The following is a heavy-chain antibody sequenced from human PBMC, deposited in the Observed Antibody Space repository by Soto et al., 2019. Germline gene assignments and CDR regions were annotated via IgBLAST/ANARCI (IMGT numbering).Heavy chain of an antibody. CDR2: INAGNGNT. Sequence: ASVKVSCKASGYAFTSYAMHWVRQAPGQRLEWMGWINAGNGNTKYSQKFQGRATITRDTSASTAYMELSSLRSEDTAVYYCARADWINYYDSSGYLDLWGQGTLVTVSS. D-gene: IGHD3-22*01. V-gene: IGHV1-3*01. J-gene: IGHJ5*02. CDR3: ARADWINYYDSSGYLDL. CDR1: GYAFTSYA.